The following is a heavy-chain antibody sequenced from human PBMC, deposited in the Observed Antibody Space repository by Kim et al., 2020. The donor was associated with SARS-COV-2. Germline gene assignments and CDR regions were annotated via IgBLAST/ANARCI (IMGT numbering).Heavy chain of an antibody. J-gene: IGHJ4*02. Sequence: SETLSLTCTVSGDSIRSSSYYWGGSRQPPGKGLEWIGTIYYSGSTYYNPSLKSRVTISVDTSKNQFSLKLRSVPAADTAVYFCARGWSAYYVRFYNWGQGTLVTVSS. CDR2: IYYSGST. V-gene: IGHV4-39*01. D-gene: IGHD3-22*01. CDR3: ARGWSAYYVRFYN. CDR1: GDSIRSSSYY.